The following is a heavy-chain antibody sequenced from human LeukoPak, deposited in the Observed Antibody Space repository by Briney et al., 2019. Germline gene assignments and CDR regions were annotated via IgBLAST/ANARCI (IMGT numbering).Heavy chain of an antibody. D-gene: IGHD1-26*01. Sequence: PSETLSLTCTVSGGSISSSSYYWGWIRQPPGKGLEWIGSIYYSGSTYYNPSRKSRVTISVDTSKTQFSLKLSSVTAADTAVYYCARASGSYYYGYAFDIWGQGTMVTVSS. CDR3: ARASGSYYYGYAFDI. CDR1: GGSISSSSYY. V-gene: IGHV4-39*07. CDR2: IYYSGST. J-gene: IGHJ3*02.